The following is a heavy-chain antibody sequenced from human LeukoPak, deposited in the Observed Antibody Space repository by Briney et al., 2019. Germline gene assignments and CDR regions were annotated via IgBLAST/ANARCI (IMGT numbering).Heavy chain of an antibody. V-gene: IGHV4-59*01. CDR2: SGST. Sequence: SETLSLTCTVSDASISDYYWTWIRQSPGKGLEWIGYSGSTKYNPALESRVTISEDTSKNQVSLRLSSVSAADTAVYYCARTRRHYYGSGSNMTPWPAGMDVWGQGTPVSVSS. J-gene: IGHJ6*02. CDR3: ARTRRHYYGSGSNMTPWPAGMDV. CDR1: DASISDYY. D-gene: IGHD3-10*01.